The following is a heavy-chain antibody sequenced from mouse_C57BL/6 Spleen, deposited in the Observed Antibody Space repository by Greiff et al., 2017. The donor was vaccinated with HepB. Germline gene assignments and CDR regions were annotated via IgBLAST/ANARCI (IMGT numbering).Heavy chain of an antibody. Sequence: QVQLQQPGAELVKPGASVKMSCKASGYTFTSYWITWVKQRPGQGLEWIGDIYPGSGSTNYNEKFKSKATLTVDTSSSTAYMQLSSLTSEDSAVYYCAGPYDYDSPWFAYWGQGTLVTVSA. V-gene: IGHV1-55*01. J-gene: IGHJ3*01. CDR2: IYPGSGST. CDR1: GYTFTSYW. D-gene: IGHD2-4*01. CDR3: AGPYDYDSPWFAY.